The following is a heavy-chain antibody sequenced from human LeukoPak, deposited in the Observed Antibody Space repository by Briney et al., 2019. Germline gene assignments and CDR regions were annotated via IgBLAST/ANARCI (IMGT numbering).Heavy chain of an antibody. CDR3: ARDYGSGTYSLYYYGLDV. V-gene: IGHV1-2*02. J-gene: IGHJ6*02. D-gene: IGHD3-10*01. CDR1: GYTFTGYY. Sequence: ASVKVSCKASGYTFTGYYMHWVRQAPGQGLEWMGWINPNSGGTNYAQKFQGRVTMTRDTSITTAYMELSRLRSDDTAVYYCARDYGSGTYSLYYYGLDVWGQGTTVTVSS. CDR2: INPNSGGT.